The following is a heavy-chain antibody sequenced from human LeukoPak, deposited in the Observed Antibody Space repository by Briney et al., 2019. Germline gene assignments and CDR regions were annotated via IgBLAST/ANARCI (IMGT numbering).Heavy chain of an antibody. D-gene: IGHD6-19*01. Sequence: GGSLRLSCAASGFTFSSYSMNWVRQAPGKGLEWVSYISSSSSTIYYADSVKGRFTISRDNAKNSLYLQMNSLRVEDMAVYYCARDGWLDYWGQGTLVTVSS. CDR3: ARDGWLDY. CDR1: GFTFSSYS. CDR2: ISSSSSTI. V-gene: IGHV3-48*01. J-gene: IGHJ4*02.